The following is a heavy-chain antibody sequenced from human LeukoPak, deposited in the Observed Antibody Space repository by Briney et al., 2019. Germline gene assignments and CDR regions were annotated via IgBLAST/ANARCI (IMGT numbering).Heavy chain of an antibody. CDR1: GGSFSGYY. CDR2: INHSGST. D-gene: IGHD3-16*01. Sequence: SETLSLTCAVYGGSFSGYYWSWIRQPPGKGLEWIGEINHSGSTNYNPSLKSRVTISVDTSKNQSSLKLSSVTAADTAVYYCASQLGARFWFDPWGQGTLVTVSS. J-gene: IGHJ5*02. V-gene: IGHV4-34*01. CDR3: ASQLGARFWFDP.